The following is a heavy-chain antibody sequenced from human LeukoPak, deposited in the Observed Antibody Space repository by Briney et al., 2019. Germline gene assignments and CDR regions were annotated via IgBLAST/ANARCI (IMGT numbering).Heavy chain of an antibody. Sequence: GGSLRLSCAASGFTFSSYSMNWVRQAPGKGLEWVSVIYSGGSTYYADSVKGRFTISRDNSKNTLYLQMNSLRAEDTAVYYCAREPLVGTFDYWGQGTLVTVSS. J-gene: IGHJ4*02. V-gene: IGHV3-53*01. CDR2: IYSGGST. CDR3: AREPLVGTFDY. CDR1: GFTFSSYS. D-gene: IGHD6-6*01.